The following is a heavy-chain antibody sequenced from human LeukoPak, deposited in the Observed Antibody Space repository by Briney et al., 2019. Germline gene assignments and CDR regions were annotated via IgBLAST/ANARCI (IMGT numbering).Heavy chain of an antibody. CDR2: IYFTGST. CDR1: GDSINDYY. J-gene: IGHJ4*02. CDR3: ARDKQPGDY. Sequence: PSETLSLTCTVSGDSINDYYWGWIRQPPGKGLEWIGYIYFTGSTRYNPSLKSRVTISVDTSKNQFSLKLSSVTAADTAVYYCARDKQPGDYWGQGTLVTVFS. V-gene: IGHV4-59*01. D-gene: IGHD5-18*01.